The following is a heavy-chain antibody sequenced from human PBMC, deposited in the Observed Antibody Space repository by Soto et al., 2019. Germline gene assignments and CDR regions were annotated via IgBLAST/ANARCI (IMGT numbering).Heavy chain of an antibody. J-gene: IGHJ4*02. CDR1: GGSISSYY. CDR2: IYYSGST. D-gene: IGHD4-17*01. V-gene: IGHV4-59*01. CDR3: ARDGYGDSDY. Sequence: SETLSLTCTFSGGSISSYYWSWIRQPPGEGLEWIGYIYYSGSTNYNPSLKSRVTISVDTSKNQFSLKLSSVTAADTAVYYCARDGYGDSDYWGQGTLVTGSS.